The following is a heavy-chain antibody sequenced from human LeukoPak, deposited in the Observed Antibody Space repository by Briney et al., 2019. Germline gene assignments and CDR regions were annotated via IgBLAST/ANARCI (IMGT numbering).Heavy chain of an antibody. D-gene: IGHD2-2*03. V-gene: IGHV1-18*01. Sequence: ASVKVSCKASGYTFTSYGISWVRQAPGQGLEWMGWISAYNGNTNYAQKLQGRVTMTTDTSTSTAYMELRSLRSDDTAVYYCARGGYCSSTSCYHWFDPWGQGTLVTVSS. CDR1: GYTFTSYG. CDR3: ARGGYCSSTSCYHWFDP. CDR2: ISAYNGNT. J-gene: IGHJ5*02.